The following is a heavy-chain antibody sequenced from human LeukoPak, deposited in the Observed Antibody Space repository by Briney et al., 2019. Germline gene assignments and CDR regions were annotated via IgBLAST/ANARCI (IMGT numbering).Heavy chain of an antibody. CDR1: GFTFSSYA. V-gene: IGHV3-30*14. CDR2: ISYDGSNK. D-gene: IGHD1-26*01. J-gene: IGHJ4*02. Sequence: GGSLRLSCAASGFTFSSYAMHWVRQAPGKGLEWVAVISYDGSNKYYADSVKGRFTFSRDNSKNTLFLQMNSLRVEDTAVYYCARGEGAFPLFDYWGQGTLVTVSS. CDR3: ARGEGAFPLFDY.